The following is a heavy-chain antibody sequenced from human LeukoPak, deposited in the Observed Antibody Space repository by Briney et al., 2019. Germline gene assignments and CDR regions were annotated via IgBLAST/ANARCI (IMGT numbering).Heavy chain of an antibody. CDR1: GYTFTSYG. V-gene: IGHV1-18*01. Sequence: ASVKVSCKASGYTFTSYGISWVRQAPGQGLEWMGLISAYNGNTNYAQKLQGRVTMTTDTSTSTAYMELRSLRSDDTAVYYCARDRWPGRWYSSSSGFDYWGQGTLVTVSS. CDR3: ARDRWPGRWYSSSSGFDY. CDR2: ISAYNGNT. D-gene: IGHD6-6*01. J-gene: IGHJ4*02.